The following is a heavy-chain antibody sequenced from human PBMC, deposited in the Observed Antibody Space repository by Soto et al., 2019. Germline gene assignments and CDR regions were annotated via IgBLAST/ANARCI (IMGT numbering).Heavy chain of an antibody. CDR1: GGTFSSYA. J-gene: IGHJ4*02. D-gene: IGHD1-26*01. V-gene: IGHV1-69*01. Sequence: QVQLVQSGAEVKKPGSSVKVSCKASGGTFSSYAISWVRQAPGQGLEWMGGIIPIFGTANYAQKFQGRVTVTADESTSTAHKELNRLRTGDKAVDYCARVGGSHFSGGGPGVDFWGQGTLVTVSS. CDR3: ARVGGSHFSGGGPGVDF. CDR2: IIPIFGTA.